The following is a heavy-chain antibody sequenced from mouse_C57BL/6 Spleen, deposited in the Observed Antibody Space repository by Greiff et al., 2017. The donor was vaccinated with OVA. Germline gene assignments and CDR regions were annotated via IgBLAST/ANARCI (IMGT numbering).Heavy chain of an antibody. D-gene: IGHD1-1*01. Sequence: VQLQQSGAELARPGASVKLSCKASGYTFTSYGISWVKQRTGQGLEWIGEIYPRSGNTYYNEKFKGKATLTADKSSSTAYMELRSLTSEDSAVYCCARDDYYGSSEGYFDVWGTGTTVTVSS. V-gene: IGHV1-81*01. CDR2: IYPRSGNT. CDR3: ARDDYYGSSEGYFDV. CDR1: GYTFTSYG. J-gene: IGHJ1*03.